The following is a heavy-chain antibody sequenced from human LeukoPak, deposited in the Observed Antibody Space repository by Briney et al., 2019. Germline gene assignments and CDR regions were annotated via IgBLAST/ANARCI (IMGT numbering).Heavy chain of an antibody. D-gene: IGHD1-26*01. J-gene: IGHJ4*02. Sequence: GGSLTLSCAAYRFTFRSYTMRRLRQAPGKGREGFSYFSSSSNHTYHAGSVNALFTISRDNAEYSLYLQLNSLSVEVTSGYCCARDGGYSYCFDYWGQGTLVTVSS. CDR1: RFTFRSYT. CDR2: FSSSSNHT. V-gene: IGHV3-21*05. CDR3: ARDGGYSYCFDY.